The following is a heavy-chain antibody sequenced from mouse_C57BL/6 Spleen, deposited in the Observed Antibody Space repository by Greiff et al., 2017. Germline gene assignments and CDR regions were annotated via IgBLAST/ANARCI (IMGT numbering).Heavy chain of an antibody. CDR1: GYAFTNYL. D-gene: IGHD2-3*01. V-gene: IGHV1-54*01. CDR2: INPGSGGT. CDR3: ARDPYDGYYVDAMDY. Sequence: VQLQQSGAELVRPGTSVKVSCKASGYAFTNYLIEWVKQRPGQGLEWIGVINPGSGGTNYNEKFKGKATLTADKSSSTAYMQLSSLTSEDSAVYFCARDPYDGYYVDAMDYWGQGTSVTVSS. J-gene: IGHJ4*01.